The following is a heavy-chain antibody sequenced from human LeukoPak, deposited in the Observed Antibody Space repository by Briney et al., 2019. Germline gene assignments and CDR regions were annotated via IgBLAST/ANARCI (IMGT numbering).Heavy chain of an antibody. CDR3: ARGPVVVEPGVYYFDY. J-gene: IGHJ4*02. D-gene: IGHD2-15*01. Sequence: PSETLSLTCAVYGGSFSGYYWSWIRQPPGKGLEWIGEINHSGSTNYNPSLKSRVTISVDTSKHQFSLKLSSVTAADTAVYYCARGPVVVEPGVYYFDYWGQGTLVTVSS. V-gene: IGHV4-34*01. CDR1: GGSFSGYY. CDR2: INHSGST.